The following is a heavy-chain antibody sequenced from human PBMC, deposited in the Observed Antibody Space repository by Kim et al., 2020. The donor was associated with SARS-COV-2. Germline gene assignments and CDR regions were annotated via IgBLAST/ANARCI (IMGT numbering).Heavy chain of an antibody. D-gene: IGHD2-21*02. Sequence: SETLSLTCTVSGGSIISTTNYWSWLRQHPVKGLEWIGYIHYGGKAFYSPSLKSRVTLSVDTSKNQFSLNMKSVTAADTAVYFCARQYVTFDFWCQGIQVTVSS. V-gene: IGHV4-31*03. CDR1: GGSIISTTNY. J-gene: IGHJ4*02. CDR3: ARQYVTFDF. CDR2: IHYGGKA.